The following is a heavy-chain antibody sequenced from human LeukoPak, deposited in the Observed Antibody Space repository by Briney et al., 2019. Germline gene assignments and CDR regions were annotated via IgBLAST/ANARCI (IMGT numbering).Heavy chain of an antibody. CDR2: IYYSGST. V-gene: IGHV4-59*08. CDR3: ARHKRDYYDSSDDAFDI. CDR1: GGSISSYY. Sequence: SEILSLTCTVSGGSISSYYWSWIRQPPGKGLEWIGYIYYSGSTKHNPSLKSRVTTSVDTSKNQFSLKLSSVTAADTAVYYCARHKRDYYDSSDDAFDIWGQGTMVTVSS. D-gene: IGHD3-22*01. J-gene: IGHJ3*02.